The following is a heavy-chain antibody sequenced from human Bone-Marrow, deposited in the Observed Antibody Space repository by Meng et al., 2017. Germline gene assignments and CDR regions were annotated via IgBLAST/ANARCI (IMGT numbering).Heavy chain of an antibody. D-gene: IGHD3-10*01. J-gene: IGHJ4*02. V-gene: IGHV1-8*02. Sequence: ASVKVSCKTSEYTFTDYDLNWVRLVAGQGLEWVGYISPNTGNTRYAEKFQGRVTMTSDTSTNTAFLELSRLGGGDTAVYYCARVDFFSSGSLYFFDHWGQGTQVTVSS. CDR3: ARVDFFSSGSLYFFDH. CDR2: ISPNTGNT. CDR1: EYTFTDYD.